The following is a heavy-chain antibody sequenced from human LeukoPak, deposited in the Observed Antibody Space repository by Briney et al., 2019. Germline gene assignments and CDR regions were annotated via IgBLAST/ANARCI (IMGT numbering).Heavy chain of an antibody. CDR1: GFSFNSYP. D-gene: IGHD2/OR15-2a*01. J-gene: IGHJ4*02. CDR3: PRPDPSESFSRPNHY. V-gene: IGHV3-30*04. Sequence: GRSLRLSCAASGFSFNSYPMHWVRQAPGKGLEWVAVISNDGNNKYYADSVKGRFTISRDNYNNPLSLQLHGLRVEDTAVYYCPRPDPSESFSRPNHYWGRGPLVTVS. CDR2: ISNDGNNK.